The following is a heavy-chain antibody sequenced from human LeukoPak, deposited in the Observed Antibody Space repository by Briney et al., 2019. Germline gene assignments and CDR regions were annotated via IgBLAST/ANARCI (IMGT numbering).Heavy chain of an antibody. CDR1: GFTFSSYA. CDR2: ITGSGGYT. CDR3: AKQSLYDSSGHFHY. V-gene: IGHV3-23*01. D-gene: IGHD3-22*01. J-gene: IGHJ4*02. Sequence: GGSLRLSCAASGFTFSSYAMTWVRQAPRQGLEWVSTITGSGGYTYYADSVKGRFTISRDNSKNTLFLRMNSLRAEDTAVYFCAKQSLYDSSGHFHYWGQGTLVTVSS.